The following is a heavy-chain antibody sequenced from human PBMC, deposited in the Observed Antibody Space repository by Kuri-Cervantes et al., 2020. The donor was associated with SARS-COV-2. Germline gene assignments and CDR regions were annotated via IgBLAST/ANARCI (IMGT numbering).Heavy chain of an antibody. D-gene: IGHD4-17*01. CDR3: ARDRGDDYGDYGGAFDI. V-gene: IGHV4-39*07. Sequence: SETLSLTCTVSGGSISSSSYYWGWIRQPPGKGLEWIGSIYHSGSTYYNPSLKSRVTISVDTSKNQFSLKLSSVTAADTAVYYCARDRGDDYGDYGGAFDIWGQGTMVTVSS. J-gene: IGHJ3*02. CDR1: GGSISSSSYY. CDR2: IYHSGST.